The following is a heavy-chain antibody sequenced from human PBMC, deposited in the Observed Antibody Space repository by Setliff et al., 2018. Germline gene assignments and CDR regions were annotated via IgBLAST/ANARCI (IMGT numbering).Heavy chain of an antibody. CDR1: GYTFTSYG. CDR2: ISAYNGYI. CDR3: ARAPPSSGWTPRGYYYYYMDV. D-gene: IGHD6-19*01. V-gene: IGHV1-18*01. Sequence: ASVKVSCKASGYTFTSYGITWVRQAPGQGLEWMAWISAYNGYIVYAQKFQGRVTVTTDTSTSTAYMELRSLRSDDTAVYYCARAPPSSGWTPRGYYYYYMDVWGKGTTVTV. J-gene: IGHJ6*03.